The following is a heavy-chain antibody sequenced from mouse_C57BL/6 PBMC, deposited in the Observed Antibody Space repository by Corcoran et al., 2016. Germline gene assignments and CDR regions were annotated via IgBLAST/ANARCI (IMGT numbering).Heavy chain of an antibody. D-gene: IGHD3-2*02. CDR1: GFSLSTSGMG. CDR3: ARQAHYAMDY. V-gene: IGHV8-12*01. Sequence: QVTLKESGPGILQSSQTLSLTCSFSGFSLSTSGMGVSWIRQPSGKGLEWLAHIYWDDDKRYNPSLKSRLTISKDTSRNQVFLKITSVDTADTATYYCARQAHYAMDYWGQGTSVTVSS. J-gene: IGHJ4*01. CDR2: IYWDDDK.